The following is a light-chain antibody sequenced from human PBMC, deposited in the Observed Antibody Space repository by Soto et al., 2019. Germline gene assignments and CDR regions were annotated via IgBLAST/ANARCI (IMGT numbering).Light chain of an antibody. CDR1: SSNIGARYD. V-gene: IGLV1-40*01. J-gene: IGLJ2*01. CDR2: GNT. Sequence: QYVLTQPPSVSGAPGQRVTISCTGSSSNIGARYDVHWYQQLPGSAPKLLIYGNTNRPSGVPDRFSGSKSGTSASLAITGLQAEDEADYYCQSYDSSLSASVFGGGTKVTVL. CDR3: QSYDSSLSASV.